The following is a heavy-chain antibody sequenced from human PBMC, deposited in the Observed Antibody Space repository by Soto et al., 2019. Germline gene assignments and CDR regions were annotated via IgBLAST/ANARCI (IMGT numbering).Heavy chain of an antibody. V-gene: IGHV3-64*04. CDR2: ISSRGGST. CDR3: ARDRGPLYSSSSFDY. CDR1: GFTLSGYA. J-gene: IGHJ4*02. D-gene: IGHD6-6*01. Sequence: LRLSCAASGFTLSGYAMDWVRQAPGKGLEYVSGISSRGGSTYNADSVRGRFTISRDNSKNTLYLQMNGLRAEDTAVYYCARDRGPLYSSSSFDYWGQGTLVTVSS.